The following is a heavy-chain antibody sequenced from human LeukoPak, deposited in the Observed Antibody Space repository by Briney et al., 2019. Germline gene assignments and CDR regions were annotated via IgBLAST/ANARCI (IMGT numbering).Heavy chain of an antibody. Sequence: PSETLTLTCTASGGSMNNYYMSWIRQPPGKGLEWIGWMFFTGDTNYNPSLKSRVTISVDHSKNQFSLKLTSVTAANTAVYYCAKEGNDYGLNSIDYWGRRTLVTVSS. CDR2: MFFTGDT. J-gene: IGHJ4*02. CDR3: AKEGNDYGLNSIDY. CDR1: GGSMNNYY. D-gene: IGHD4-17*01. V-gene: IGHV4-59*01.